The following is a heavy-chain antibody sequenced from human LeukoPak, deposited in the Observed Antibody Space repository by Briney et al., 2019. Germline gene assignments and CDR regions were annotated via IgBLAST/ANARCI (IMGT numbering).Heavy chain of an antibody. D-gene: IGHD1-26*01. CDR1: GYTFSDYG. V-gene: IGHV1-18*01. Sequence: ASVKVSCKTSGYTFSDYGISWVRQAPGEGLEWMGWITGNTGNTNYAPSLQGRVTMTTDTSTNTVYMELTRLTSDDTAVYYCARDQRNRGSYRFEDWGKGTLVTVSS. CDR2: ITGNTGNT. CDR3: ARDQRNRGSYRFED. J-gene: IGHJ4*02.